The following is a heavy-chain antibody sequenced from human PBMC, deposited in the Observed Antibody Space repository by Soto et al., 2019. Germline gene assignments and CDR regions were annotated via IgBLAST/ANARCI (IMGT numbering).Heavy chain of an antibody. CDR2: ISDSGGNT. J-gene: IGHJ4*01. Sequence: HPGGSLRLSCAASGFTFGGYAMSWVRRAPGKGLEWVSTISDSGGNTYNTDSVEGRFTISRDNSKNMLYLQMNSLRADDTAIYYCAQDKGVRGATYLRYWGPEPWSPSPQ. D-gene: IGHD3-10*01. CDR3: AQDKGVRGATYLRY. CDR1: GFTFGGYA. V-gene: IGHV3-23*01.